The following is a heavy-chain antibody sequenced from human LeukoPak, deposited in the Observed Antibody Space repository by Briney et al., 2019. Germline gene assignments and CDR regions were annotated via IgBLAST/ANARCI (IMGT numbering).Heavy chain of an antibody. V-gene: IGHV4-34*01. CDR2: INHSGST. CDR1: GGSFSGYY. CDR3: GREPPMVRGVLGAFDI. Sequence: SETLSLTCAVYGGSFSGYYWSWIRQPPGKGLEWIGEINHSGSTNYHPSLKSRVTISVDTSKNQFSLKLSSVTAADTAVYYCGREPPMVRGVLGAFDIWGQGTMVTASS. J-gene: IGHJ3*02. D-gene: IGHD3-10*01.